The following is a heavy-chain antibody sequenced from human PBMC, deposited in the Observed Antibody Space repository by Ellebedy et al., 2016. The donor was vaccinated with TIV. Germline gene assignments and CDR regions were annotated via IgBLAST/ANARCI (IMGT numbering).Heavy chain of an antibody. J-gene: IGHJ6*02. CDR1: GDSISSYY. Sequence: SETLSLXCTVSGDSISSYYWSWIRQPPGKGLDWMGYIYYSGSTNYNPSLKSRVTMSVDTSKNQFSLNLRSVTAADTALYFCASALAASGKVTYYYGMDVWGQGTTVTVSS. V-gene: IGHV4-59*01. CDR2: IYYSGST. D-gene: IGHD6-13*01. CDR3: ASALAASGKVTYYYGMDV.